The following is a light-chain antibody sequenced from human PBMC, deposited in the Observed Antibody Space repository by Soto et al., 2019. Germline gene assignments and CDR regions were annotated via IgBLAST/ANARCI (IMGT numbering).Light chain of an antibody. CDR3: QHLIDYPIT. CDR1: QGLSTY. Sequence: DIQMTQSPSCVSASVGDRVTSTCRASQGLSTYLAWYQQKPGKAPKXXIYAASNLQSGVPSRFSGSVSGTDFTLTINSLQTEDSATYYCQHLIDYPITFGQGTRLEIK. V-gene: IGKV1-12*01. J-gene: IGKJ5*01. CDR2: AAS.